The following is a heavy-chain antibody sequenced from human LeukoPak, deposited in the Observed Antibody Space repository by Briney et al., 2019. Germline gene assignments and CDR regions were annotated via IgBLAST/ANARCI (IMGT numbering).Heavy chain of an antibody. J-gene: IGHJ5*02. D-gene: IGHD3-10*01. CDR2: IYHTGST. V-gene: IGHV4-30-2*01. CDR1: GASISSGTYS. Sequence: SETLSLTCTVSGASISSGTYSWSWIRQPPGEGLEWIGYIYHTGSTYYNPSLKGRVTISVDRSKNQFSLDLNFVTAADTALYYCARGDGSGSGRWFDPWGQGTLITVSS. CDR3: ARGDGSGSGRWFDP.